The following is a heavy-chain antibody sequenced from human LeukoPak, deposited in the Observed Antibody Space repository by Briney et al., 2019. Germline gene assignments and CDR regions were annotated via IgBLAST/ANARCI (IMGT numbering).Heavy chain of an antibody. D-gene: IGHD3-22*01. CDR3: ASATGRGSVDPGTSGYITS. J-gene: IGHJ5*02. V-gene: IGHV4-39*01. CDR2: VYYTGRT. CDR1: VGSISRSDYY. Sequence: AETLSLTCTVAVGSISRSDYYWVWLRQPPGKGLEWIGRVYYTGRTDYNPSLVTTVTISIDTSRNQFSLRLSSVTPTDTAVYYCASATGRGSVDPGTSGYITSWGQGTLVTVSS.